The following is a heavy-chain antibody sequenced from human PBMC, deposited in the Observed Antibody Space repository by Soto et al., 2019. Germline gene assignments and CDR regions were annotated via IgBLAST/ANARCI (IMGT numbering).Heavy chain of an antibody. V-gene: IGHV3-23*01. CDR3: GRDNKWELPHPVDC. CDR1: GFTFSDYG. J-gene: IGHJ4*02. CDR2: ISSSGSRT. D-gene: IGHD1-26*01. Sequence: GGSLRLSCAASGFTFSDYGMTWVRQAPGKGLEWVSGISSSGSRTYYADSVKGRFTISRDNSQNTLFVQMDNLRADDTAVYYCGRDNKWELPHPVDCWGQGTLVTVSS.